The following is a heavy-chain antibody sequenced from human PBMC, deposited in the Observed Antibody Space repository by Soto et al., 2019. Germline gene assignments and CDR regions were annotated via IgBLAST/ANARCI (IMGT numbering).Heavy chain of an antibody. CDR3: ARGNRKQETGSPHYYYDYGMDV. Sequence: PSETLSLTCPVSGGCLSSYYWSWIRQPPGKGLAWIGYIYYSGSTNYNPSLKSRVTISVETSKNQFYLKLSSVTAAGTAVYYCARGNRKQETGSPHYYYDYGMDVWGQGTTVTVSS. CDR2: IYYSGST. V-gene: IGHV4-59*12. J-gene: IGHJ6*02. CDR1: GGCLSSYY. D-gene: IGHD6-25*01.